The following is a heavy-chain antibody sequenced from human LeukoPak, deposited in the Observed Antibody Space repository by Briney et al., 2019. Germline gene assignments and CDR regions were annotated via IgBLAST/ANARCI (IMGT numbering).Heavy chain of an antibody. Sequence: SETLSLTCAVSGGSISSSYYWSWIRQPPGKGLEWIGYIYYSGSTNYNPSLKSRVSISLDTSKKQFSLRLSSVTAADTAVYYCARQGHSGSFFDSWGQGTLVTVSS. CDR2: IYYSGST. CDR3: ARQGHSGSFFDS. CDR1: GGSISSSYY. D-gene: IGHD1-26*01. J-gene: IGHJ4*02. V-gene: IGHV4-59*08.